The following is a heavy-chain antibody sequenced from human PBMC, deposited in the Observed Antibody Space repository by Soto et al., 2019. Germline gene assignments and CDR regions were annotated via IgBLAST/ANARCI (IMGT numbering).Heavy chain of an antibody. D-gene: IGHD3-16*01. CDR3: ARLVYDTRLDYLYFDF. J-gene: IGHJ4*02. CDR1: GVSISSGNW. CDR2: IFHDGTA. V-gene: IGHV4-4*02. Sequence: SDTLSLTCTVSGVSISSGNWWTWVRQSPRKGLEYIGEIFHDGTANYFPSFERRVAMSVDKSKNQFSLKLTSVTAADAAIYYCARLVYDTRLDYLYFDFWGQGAQVTVSS.